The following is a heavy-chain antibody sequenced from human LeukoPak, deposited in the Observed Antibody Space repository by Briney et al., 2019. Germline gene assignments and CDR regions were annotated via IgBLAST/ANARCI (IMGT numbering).Heavy chain of an antibody. CDR3: AQYPDYGGDYDAFDI. J-gene: IGHJ3*02. V-gene: IGHV2-5*01. CDR1: GFSLTTSGVA. D-gene: IGHD4-23*01. Sequence: SGPTLVKPTQTLTLTCTFSGFSLTTSGVAVAWIRQPPGEALEWLASVYWNDDKRYSPSLKTRLTITKNTFKNQVVLTMTNMDPVDTATYYCAQYPDYGGDYDAFDIWGQGTRVTVSS. CDR2: VYWNDDK.